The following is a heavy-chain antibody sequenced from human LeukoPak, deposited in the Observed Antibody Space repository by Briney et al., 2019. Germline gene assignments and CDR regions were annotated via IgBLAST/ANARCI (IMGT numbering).Heavy chain of an antibody. CDR3: ARGSRGGYCSSTSCASIDY. Sequence: SETLSLTCAVYGGSFSSYYWSWIRQPPGKGLEWIGEINHSGSTNYNPSLKSRVTISVDTSKNQFSLKLSSVTAADTAVYYCARGSRGGYCSSTSCASIDYWGQGTLVTVSS. D-gene: IGHD2-2*01. CDR2: INHSGST. V-gene: IGHV4-34*01. J-gene: IGHJ4*02. CDR1: GGSFSSYY.